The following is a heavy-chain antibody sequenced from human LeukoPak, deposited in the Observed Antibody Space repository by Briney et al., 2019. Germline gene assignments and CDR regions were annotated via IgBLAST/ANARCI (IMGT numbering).Heavy chain of an antibody. Sequence: PGGSLRLSCAASGCTFSSYPMTWVRQAPGKGPEWVSFISDSGGITYYADSVKGRFTISRDNSKNTLYLQMNSLRAEDTAVYYCAKNTQYSGYYDCWGQGTLVAVSS. V-gene: IGHV3-23*01. CDR3: AKNTQYSGYYDC. D-gene: IGHD6-6*01. CDR1: GCTFSSYP. J-gene: IGHJ4*02. CDR2: ISDSGGIT.